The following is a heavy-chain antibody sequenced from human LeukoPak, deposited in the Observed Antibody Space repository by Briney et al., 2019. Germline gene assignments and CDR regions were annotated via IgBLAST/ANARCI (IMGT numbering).Heavy chain of an antibody. CDR3: AQEAAYEIVVVPAGHPDAFDI. D-gene: IGHD2-2*01. J-gene: IGHJ3*02. Sequence: ASVKVSCKASGYTFTGYYRHWVRQAPGQERESMGGINLNSGGTNNEQKFQGRVTMTRDTSNRTAYMELSRLSSDDTAVFYCAQEAAYEIVVVPAGHPDAFDIWGQGTMVTVSS. V-gene: IGHV1-2*02. CDR1: GYTFTGYY. CDR2: INLNSGGT.